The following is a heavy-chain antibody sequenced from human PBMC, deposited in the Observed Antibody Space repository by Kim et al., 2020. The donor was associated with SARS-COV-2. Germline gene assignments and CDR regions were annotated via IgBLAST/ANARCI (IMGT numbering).Heavy chain of an antibody. CDR3: ARGVGSPITGTYEGWFDP. J-gene: IGHJ5*02. D-gene: IGHD1-7*01. CDR1: GGSFSGYY. Sequence: TLSLTCAVYGGSFSGYYWSWIRQPPGKGLEWIGEINHSGSTNYNPSLKSRVTISVDTSKNQFSLKLSSVTAADTAVYYCARGVGSPITGTYEGWFDPWGQGTLVTVSS. V-gene: IGHV4-34*01. CDR2: INHSGST.